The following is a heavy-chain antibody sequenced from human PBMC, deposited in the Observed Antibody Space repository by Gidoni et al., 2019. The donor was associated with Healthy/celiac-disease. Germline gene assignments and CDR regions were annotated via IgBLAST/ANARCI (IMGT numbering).Heavy chain of an antibody. J-gene: IGHJ6*02. D-gene: IGHD6-6*01. CDR3: ARESIAARIYYYYGMDV. V-gene: IGHV4-4*07. CDR1: GGSISSYY. Sequence: QVQLQESGPGLVKPSETLSLTCTVSGGSISSYYWSWIRQPAGTGLEWIGRSYTSGSTNYNPSLRSRVTMSVDTSKNQFSLKLSSVTAADTAVYYCARESIAARIYYYYGMDVWGQGTTVTVSS. CDR2: SYTSGST.